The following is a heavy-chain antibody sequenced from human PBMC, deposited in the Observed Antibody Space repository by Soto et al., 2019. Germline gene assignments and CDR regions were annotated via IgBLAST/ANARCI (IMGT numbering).Heavy chain of an antibody. CDR1: GYSFKNYA. D-gene: IGHD3-3*02. CDR2: SNEGSGNT. J-gene: IGHJ4*02. Sequence: QVQLVQSGPEVKRPGASVRISCRTAGYSFKNYAIHWVRQAPGKNLEWMGWSNEGSGNTRYSHKFKGRTSIARDTSASTSYLDLRSLTSEDTAVYFCARDDRTISGAVTLDYWGPGTLVTVSS. CDR3: ARDDRTISGAVTLDY. V-gene: IGHV1-3*01.